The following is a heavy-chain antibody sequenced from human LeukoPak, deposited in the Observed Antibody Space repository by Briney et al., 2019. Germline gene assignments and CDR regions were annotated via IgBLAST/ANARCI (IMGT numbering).Heavy chain of an antibody. CDR3: ATGRVGSGWSFDC. D-gene: IGHD6-19*01. CDR2: INPNSGGT. Sequence: ASVKVSCKASGYTFTGYYMHWVRQAPGQGLEWMGWINPNSGGTNYAQKFQGRVTMTEDTSTDTAYMELSSLRSEDTAVYYCATGRVGSGWSFDCWGQGTLVTVSS. CDR1: GYTFTGYY. V-gene: IGHV1-2*02. J-gene: IGHJ4*02.